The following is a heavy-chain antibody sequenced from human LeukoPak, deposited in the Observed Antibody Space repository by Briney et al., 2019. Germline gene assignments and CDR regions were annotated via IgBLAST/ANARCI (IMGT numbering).Heavy chain of an antibody. J-gene: IGHJ4*02. CDR2: ISGSTGRT. CDR1: GFTFRAHG. D-gene: IGHD2-15*01. V-gene: IGHV3-23*01. CDR3: APRVVGSAPFDY. Sequence: GGTLRLSCAASGFTFRAHGMNWVRQAPGKGLEWVSAISGSTGRTYYADSVKGRFTISRDNSKNTLYLQMNNLRAEDTAVYYCAPRVVGSAPFDYWGQGTLVTVFS.